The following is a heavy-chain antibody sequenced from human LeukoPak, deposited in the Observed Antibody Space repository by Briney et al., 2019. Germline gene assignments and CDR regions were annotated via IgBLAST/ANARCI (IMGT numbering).Heavy chain of an antibody. Sequence: GGSLRLSCAASGFTFSSYAMHWVRQAPGKGLEWVAVISYDGSNKYYADSVKGRFTLSRDNSKNTLYLQMNSLRAEDTAVYYCARDIDCSGGSCSGRFDPWGQGTLVTVSS. J-gene: IGHJ5*02. CDR3: ARDIDCSGGSCSGRFDP. CDR2: ISYDGSNK. CDR1: GFTFSSYA. D-gene: IGHD2-15*01. V-gene: IGHV3-30-3*01.